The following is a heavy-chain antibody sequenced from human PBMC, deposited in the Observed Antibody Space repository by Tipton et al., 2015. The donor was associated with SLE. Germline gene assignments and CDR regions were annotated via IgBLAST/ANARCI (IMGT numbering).Heavy chain of an antibody. CDR1: GASITSAGYY. J-gene: IGHJ3*02. D-gene: IGHD3-10*01. V-gene: IGHV4-31*03. CDR3: ASPGGGSGSFDAFDI. CDR2: IYFSGTT. Sequence: GLVKPSQTLSLNCSVSGASITSAGYYWSWMRHHPGKGLEWIGNIYFSGTTYYNPSLRSRVSISVDTSKDQFSLNLASVTAADTAIYYCASPGGGSGSFDAFDIWGQGTTVTVSS.